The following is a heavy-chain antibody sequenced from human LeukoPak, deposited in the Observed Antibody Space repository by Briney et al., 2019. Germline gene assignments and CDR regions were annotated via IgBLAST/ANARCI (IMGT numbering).Heavy chain of an antibody. CDR3: ARRDYGDYGGAFDI. Sequence: GGSLRLSCTASGFTFSGAWMTWVRQAPGEGLEWVANIREDGTEKNYVDSVKGRFTISRDNAKNTLYLQMNSLRAEDTAVYYCARRDYGDYGGAFDIWGQGTMVTVSS. V-gene: IGHV3-7*01. J-gene: IGHJ3*02. D-gene: IGHD4-17*01. CDR1: GFTFSGAW. CDR2: IREDGTEK.